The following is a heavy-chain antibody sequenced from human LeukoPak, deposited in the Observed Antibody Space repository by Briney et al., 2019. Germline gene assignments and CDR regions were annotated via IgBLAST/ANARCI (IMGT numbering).Heavy chain of an antibody. J-gene: IGHJ6*02. V-gene: IGHV3-33*01. CDR3: ARELGYCSSTSCYGMDV. D-gene: IGHD2-2*01. CDR2: IWYDGSNK. CDR1: GFTFSSYG. Sequence: PGGSLRLSCAASGFTFSSYGMHWVRQAPGKGLEWVAVIWYDGSNKYYADSVKGRFTISRDNSKNTLYLQMNSLRAEDTAVYYCARELGYCSSTSCYGMDVWGQGTTVTVSS.